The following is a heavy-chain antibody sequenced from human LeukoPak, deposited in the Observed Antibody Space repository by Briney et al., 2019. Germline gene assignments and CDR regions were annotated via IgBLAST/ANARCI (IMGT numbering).Heavy chain of an antibody. CDR3: ARDTIQPGLIDD. D-gene: IGHD2-2*01. V-gene: IGHV4-34*01. CDR2: INHSGRT. J-gene: IGHJ4*02. Sequence: SETLSLTCAVYGGSFSDYFWGWIHQPPGKGLEWIGEINHSGRTYYNPSLKSRVTISVDTSKNQFSLNLSSVTAADTAVYYCARDTIQPGLIDDWGQGTLVTVSS. CDR1: GGSFSDYF.